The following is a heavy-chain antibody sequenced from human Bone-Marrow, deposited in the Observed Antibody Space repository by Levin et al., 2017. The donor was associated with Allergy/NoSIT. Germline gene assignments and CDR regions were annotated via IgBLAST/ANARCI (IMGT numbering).Heavy chain of an antibody. Sequence: PGGSLRLSCEVSGFIVSSDYMTWVRQAPGKGLEWVSLIYNDRNGGGTFYAGSVKGRFTISRDNSRNILYLQMNNLRVDDTAMYYCARHGWLGPWGQGTLVTVSS. CDR2: IYNDRNGGGT. CDR3: ARHGWLGP. J-gene: IGHJ5*02. V-gene: IGHV3-53*01. CDR1: GFIVSSDY.